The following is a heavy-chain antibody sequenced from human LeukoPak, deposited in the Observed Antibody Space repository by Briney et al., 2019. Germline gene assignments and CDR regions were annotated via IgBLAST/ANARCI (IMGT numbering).Heavy chain of an antibody. Sequence: LSGGSLRLSCAASGFSFDDYTMHWVRQTPGKGLEWVSLINWEGSSTFYADSVKGRFTISRDNSKNSLYLQMNSPRIEDTGLYFCSRSGVVVVATRGNYMDVWGKGTTVTVSS. J-gene: IGHJ6*03. CDR1: GFSFDDYT. CDR2: INWEGSST. V-gene: IGHV3-43*01. CDR3: SRSGVVVVATRGNYMDV. D-gene: IGHD2-21*01.